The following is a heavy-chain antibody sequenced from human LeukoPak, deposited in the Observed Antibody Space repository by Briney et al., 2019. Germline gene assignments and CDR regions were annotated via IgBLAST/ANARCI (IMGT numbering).Heavy chain of an antibody. CDR3: AKGLIKLGYCSGGSCWA. D-gene: IGHD2-15*01. Sequence: GGSLRLSCAASGFTFSSYAMSWVRQAPGKGLERVSAISGSGGSTYYADSVKGRFTISRDNSKNTLYLQMNSLRAEDTAVYYCAKGLIKLGYCSGGSCWAWGQGTLVTVSS. V-gene: IGHV3-23*01. CDR2: ISGSGGST. CDR1: GFTFSSYA. J-gene: IGHJ5*02.